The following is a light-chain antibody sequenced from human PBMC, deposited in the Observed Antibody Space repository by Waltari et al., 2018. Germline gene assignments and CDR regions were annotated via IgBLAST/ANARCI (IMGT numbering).Light chain of an antibody. Sequence: QSVLTQPPSVSGAPGQRVTISCTGSSSNLGADYAFHWYQQLPGTAPKLLIYGNNNRPSGVPDRFSGSKSGTSASLAITGLQAEDEADYFCQSYDSSLSDSYVFGTGTKVTVL. CDR2: GNN. CDR3: QSYDSSLSDSYV. CDR1: SSNLGADYA. V-gene: IGLV1-40*01. J-gene: IGLJ1*01.